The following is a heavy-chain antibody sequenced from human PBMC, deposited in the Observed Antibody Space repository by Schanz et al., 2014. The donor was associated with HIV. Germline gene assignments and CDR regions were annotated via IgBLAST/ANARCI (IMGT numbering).Heavy chain of an antibody. CDR3: ARGRSGYCSGGSCPYGRYYFDY. V-gene: IGHV1-8*01. CDR2: MNPNSGHT. Sequence: QVQLVQSGAEVKNPGASVKVSCKASGYTFSSYDINWVRQATGQGLEWMGWMNPNSGHTGYAQKFQGRVDMTRDTSISTAYMELSRLRSDDTAVYYCARGRSGYCSGGSCPYGRYYFDYWGQGTLVTVSS. D-gene: IGHD2-15*01. J-gene: IGHJ4*02. CDR1: GYTFSSYD.